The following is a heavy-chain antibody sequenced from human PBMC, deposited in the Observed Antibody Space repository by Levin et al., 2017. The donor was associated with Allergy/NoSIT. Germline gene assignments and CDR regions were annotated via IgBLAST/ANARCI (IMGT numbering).Heavy chain of an antibody. V-gene: IGHV3-30*18. CDR3: AKGGDMDV. J-gene: IGHJ6*03. CDR1: GFPFSNYG. CDR2: ITSDGGVK. Sequence: GGSLRLSCAASGFPFSNYGIYWVRQAPGKGLDWVAIITSDGGVKFYADSVKGRFTISRDNSRETLYLQMNNLRPDDTAVYYCAKGGDMDVWGKGTTVIVSS.